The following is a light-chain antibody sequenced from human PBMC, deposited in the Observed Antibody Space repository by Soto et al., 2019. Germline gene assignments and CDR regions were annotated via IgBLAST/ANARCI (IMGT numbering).Light chain of an antibody. CDR3: PQYGSSPHGT. Sequence: EIALTQSPGTLSLSPGERATLSCRASQSVSSSYLAWYQQKPGQAPRLLIYGASSRATGIPDRFSGSGSGKHLTPTLSRMEIEDCAVYYCPQYGSSPHGTCGQSTK. V-gene: IGKV3-20*01. J-gene: IGKJ1*01. CDR2: GAS. CDR1: QSVSSSY.